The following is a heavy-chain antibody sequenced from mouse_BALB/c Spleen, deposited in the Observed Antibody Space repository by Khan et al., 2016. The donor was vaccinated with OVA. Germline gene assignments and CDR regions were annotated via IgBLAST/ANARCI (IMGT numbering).Heavy chain of an antibody. CDR2: INPYNAGT. Sequence: VQLQQSGPELVEPGASVKMSCKASGYTFTNYVIHWVKQKPGQGLEWIGYINPYNAGTRYNEKFKGKATLTSDISSTTASLELSSLTSEDSAVXYCAREASSWDFSFPYWGQGTLVTVAA. V-gene: IGHV1S136*01. CDR1: GYTFTNYV. D-gene: IGHD4-1*01. J-gene: IGHJ3*01. CDR3: AREASSWDFSFPY.